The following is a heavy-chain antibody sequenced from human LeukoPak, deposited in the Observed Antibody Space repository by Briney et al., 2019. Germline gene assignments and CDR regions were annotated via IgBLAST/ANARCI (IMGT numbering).Heavy chain of an antibody. CDR2: ISSSSSTI. D-gene: IGHD2-15*01. Sequence: PGVSPRLSCAASGFTFSSYSMNWVRQAPGKGLEGVSYISSSSSTIYYADSVKGRFTISRDNAKNSLYLQMNSLRAEDTAVYYCAREIEYCSGGSCSVHYFDSWGQGTLFTVSS. CDR3: AREIEYCSGGSCSVHYFDS. J-gene: IGHJ4*02. CDR1: GFTFSSYS. V-gene: IGHV3-48*01.